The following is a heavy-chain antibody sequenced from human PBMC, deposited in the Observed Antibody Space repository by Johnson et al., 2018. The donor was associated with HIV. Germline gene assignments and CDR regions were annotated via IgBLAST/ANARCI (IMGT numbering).Heavy chain of an antibody. CDR2: ISYDGSNK. CDR1: GFTFSNYA. D-gene: IGHD6-6*01. J-gene: IGHJ3*02. Sequence: QVQLVESGGALGQPGGSLRLSCAASGFTFSNYAMHWVRQAPGKGLEWVAVISYDGSNKYCADSVKGRFTISRDNSKNTLYLQTNSLRAEDTAVYYCARHSTSSTMGAFDIWGQGTMVTVSS. V-gene: IGHV3-30*04. CDR3: ARHSTSSTMGAFDI.